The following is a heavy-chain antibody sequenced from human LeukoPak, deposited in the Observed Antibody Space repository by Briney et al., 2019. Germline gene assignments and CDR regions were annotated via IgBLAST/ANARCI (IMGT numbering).Heavy chain of an antibody. V-gene: IGHV1-2*02. D-gene: IGHD6-13*01. CDR3: ATLEQLVPNNWFDP. J-gene: IGHJ5*02. CDR1: GYTFTGYY. CDR2: INPNSGGT. Sequence: ASVKVSCKASGYTFTGYYMHWVRQAPGQGLEWMGWINPNSGGTNYAQKFQGRVTMTRDTSISTAYMELSRLRSDDTAVYYCATLEQLVPNNWFDPWGQGTLVTVPS.